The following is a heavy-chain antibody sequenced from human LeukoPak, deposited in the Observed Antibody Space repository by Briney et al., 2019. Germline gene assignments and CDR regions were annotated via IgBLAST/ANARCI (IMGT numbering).Heavy chain of an antibody. CDR3: AKGYCGGDCYFDY. CDR2: ISTSSSYI. D-gene: IGHD2-21*02. Sequence: GGSLRLSCAASGFTFSSFGMNWVRQAPGKGLEWVSFISTSSSYIYYADSVKGRFTISRDNSKNTLYLQMNSLRAEDTAVYYCAKGYCGGDCYFDYWGQGTLVTVSS. J-gene: IGHJ4*02. V-gene: IGHV3-21*04. CDR1: GFTFSSFG.